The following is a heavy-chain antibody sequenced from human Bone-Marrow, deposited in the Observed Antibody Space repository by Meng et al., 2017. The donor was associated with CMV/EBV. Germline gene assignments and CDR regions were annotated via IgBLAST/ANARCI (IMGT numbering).Heavy chain of an antibody. CDR1: RFSLSTDGVG. D-gene: IGHD3-3*01. CDR2: IYWNDDK. V-gene: IGHV2-5*01. Sequence: SGPTLVKPTQTLTLTCTFSRFSLSTDGVGVGWIRQPPGKTLEWFALIYWNDDKRYRPSLRNRLNISKDTSKNQVVLRMTNMDPVDTGTYYCAHRIFWSGYYDYWGQGILVTVS. CDR3: AHRIFWSGYYDY. J-gene: IGHJ4*02.